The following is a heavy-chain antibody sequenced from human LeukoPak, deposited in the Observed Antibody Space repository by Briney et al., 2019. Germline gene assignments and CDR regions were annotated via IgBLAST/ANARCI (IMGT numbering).Heavy chain of an antibody. Sequence: PPETLSLTCTVSGGAISSVYWSWIRQPPGKGLGGIGDICYSGSTNYNPSLNTRSTISVDTSNNQFSLKLSSVTAADTGVYYCARLQLERRDAFDIWGQGTMVTISS. CDR3: ARLQLERRDAFDI. CDR1: GGAISSVY. D-gene: IGHD1-1*01. V-gene: IGHV4-59*08. CDR2: ICYSGST. J-gene: IGHJ3*02.